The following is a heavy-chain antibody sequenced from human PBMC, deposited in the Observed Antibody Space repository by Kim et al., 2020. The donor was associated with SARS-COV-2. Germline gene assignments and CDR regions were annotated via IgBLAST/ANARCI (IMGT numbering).Heavy chain of an antibody. D-gene: IGHD1-26*01. Sequence: ASVKVSCKASGYTFTSYGISWVRQAPGQGLEWMGWISAYNGNTNYAQKLQGRVTMTTDTSTSTAYMELRSLRSDDTAVYYCARDGAIVGATGWFDPWGQGTLVTVSS. CDR1: GYTFTSYG. J-gene: IGHJ5*02. CDR3: ARDGAIVGATGWFDP. CDR2: ISAYNGNT. V-gene: IGHV1-18*01.